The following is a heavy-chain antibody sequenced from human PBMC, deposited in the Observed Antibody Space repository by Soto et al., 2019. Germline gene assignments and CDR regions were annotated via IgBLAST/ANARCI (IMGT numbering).Heavy chain of an antibody. D-gene: IGHD3-3*01. CDR2: IYHSGST. CDR1: GGSISSGGYS. J-gene: IGHJ4*02. CDR3: AAGAIFGVVPLDY. Sequence: QLQLQESGSGLVKPSQTLSLTCAVSGGSISSGGYSWSWIRQPPGKGLEWIGYIYHSGSTYYNPSLKRRVTISVDRSTNQFSLKLSSVPAEDTAVYYCAAGAIFGVVPLDYWGQGTLVTVSS. V-gene: IGHV4-30-2*01.